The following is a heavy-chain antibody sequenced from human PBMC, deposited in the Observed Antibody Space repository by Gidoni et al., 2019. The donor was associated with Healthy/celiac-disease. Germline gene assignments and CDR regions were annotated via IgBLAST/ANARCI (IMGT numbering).Heavy chain of an antibody. J-gene: IGHJ6*02. Sequence: QVHLVQAGAEVKKPGASVKYSCKASGSTYTSYYINWVRQATGQVREWMGWMNPNRGNTGCAQKFQGIVTRARNTSISTGYMEVSSLRLEDNAVYYCARGRERVSRSLYGMDVVGQGTTVTVSS. D-gene: IGHD6-19*01. CDR3: ARGRERVSRSLYGMDV. CDR2: MNPNRGNT. CDR1: GSTYTSYY. V-gene: IGHV1-8*01.